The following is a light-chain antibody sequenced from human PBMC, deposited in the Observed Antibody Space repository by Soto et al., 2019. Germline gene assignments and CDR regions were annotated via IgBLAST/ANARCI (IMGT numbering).Light chain of an antibody. J-gene: IGKJ1*01. CDR2: DAS. Sequence: EIVLTQSPATLYLSPGERATLSCRASPSVSSYLAWYQQKAGQAPRLLIYDASNRATGIPARFSGSGSGTDLTLTISSLEPEDFAVYYCQQRSNWPWTFGQGTKVEIK. CDR1: PSVSSY. CDR3: QQRSNWPWT. V-gene: IGKV3-11*01.